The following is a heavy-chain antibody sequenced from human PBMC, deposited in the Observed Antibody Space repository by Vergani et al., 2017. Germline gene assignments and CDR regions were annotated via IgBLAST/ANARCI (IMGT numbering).Heavy chain of an antibody. Sequence: QVQLQESGPGLVKPSETLSLTCTVSGGSISSYYWSWIRQPAGKGLEWIGRIYTSGSTNYNPSLKSRVTMSVATSKNQFSLKLSSVTAADAAVYYCARDAAVVPAAIEYYYYYMDVWGKGTTVTVSS. V-gene: IGHV4-4*07. CDR1: GGSISSYY. J-gene: IGHJ6*03. D-gene: IGHD2-2*02. CDR3: ARDAAVVPAAIEYYYYYMDV. CDR2: IYTSGST.